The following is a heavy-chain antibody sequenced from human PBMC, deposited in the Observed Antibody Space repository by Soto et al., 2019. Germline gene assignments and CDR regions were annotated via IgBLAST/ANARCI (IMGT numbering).Heavy chain of an antibody. D-gene: IGHD6-19*01. J-gene: IGHJ4*02. V-gene: IGHV3-53*05. CDR1: GFTVSSGY. CDR2: LFSGGSS. Sequence: GSLRLSCAASGFTVSSGYMAWVRQAPGKGLEWISILFSGGSSYYADSVKGRFTISRDNSKNTLSLEMSSLRLEDTAVYFCARDTYSSGWYDFWGQGT. CDR3: ARDTYSSGWYDF.